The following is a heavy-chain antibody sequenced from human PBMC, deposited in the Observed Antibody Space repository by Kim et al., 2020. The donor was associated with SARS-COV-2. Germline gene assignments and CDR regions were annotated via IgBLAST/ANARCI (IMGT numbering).Heavy chain of an antibody. CDR3: ARDLTMIVGKYYYGMDV. J-gene: IGHJ6*02. CDR2: INPSGGST. Sequence: ASVKVSCKASGYTFTSYYMHWVRQAPGQGLEWMGIINPSGGSTSYAQKFQGRVTMTRDTSTSTVYMELSSLRSEDTAVYYYARDLTMIVGKYYYGMDVWGQGTTVTVSS. V-gene: IGHV1-46*01. CDR1: GYTFTSYY. D-gene: IGHD3-22*01.